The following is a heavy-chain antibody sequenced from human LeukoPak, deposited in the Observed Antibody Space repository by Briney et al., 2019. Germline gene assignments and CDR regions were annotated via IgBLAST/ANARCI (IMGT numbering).Heavy chain of an antibody. V-gene: IGHV5-51*01. CDR1: GYSFTSYW. J-gene: IGHJ3*02. D-gene: IGHD2-21*01. Sequence: GESLKISCKGSGYSFTSYWIGWVRQMPGKGLEWMGIIYPGDSDTRYSPSFQGQVTISADKSISTAYLQWSSLKASDTAMYYCARSGQSLWWREAFDIWGQGTMVTVSS. CDR3: ARSGQSLWWREAFDI. CDR2: IYPGDSDT.